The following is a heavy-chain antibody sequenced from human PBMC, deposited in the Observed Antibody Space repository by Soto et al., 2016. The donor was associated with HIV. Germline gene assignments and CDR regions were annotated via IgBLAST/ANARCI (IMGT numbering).Heavy chain of an antibody. CDR1: GFTFSTYD. J-gene: IGHJ4*02. V-gene: IGHV3-13*04. Sequence: EVQLVESGGGLVQPGGSLRLSCAASGFTFSTYDMHWVRQGTGKGLEWVSAIGTAGDTYYPGSVKGRFTISRENAKNSLYLQMNSLRAGDTAVYYCARGVRIMVRGVITPFDYWGQGTLVTVSS. CDR3: ARGVRIMVRGVITPFDY. CDR2: IGTAGDT. D-gene: IGHD3-10*01.